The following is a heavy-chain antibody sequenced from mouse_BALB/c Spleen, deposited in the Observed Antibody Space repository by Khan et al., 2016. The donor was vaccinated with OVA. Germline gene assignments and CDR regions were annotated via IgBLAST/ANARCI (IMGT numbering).Heavy chain of an antibody. J-gene: IGHJ4*01. CDR1: GFSLSTSGMG. CDR2: IYWDDDK. D-gene: IGHD1-1*01. Sequence: QVTLKESGPGILQPSQTLSLTCSFSGFSLSTSGMGVSWIRQPSGKGLEWLAHIYWDDDKRYNPSLKSRLTISKDTSRNQVFLKITSVDTADIAAYYCARNSYGSFYALDYWGQGTSVTVSS. CDR3: ARNSYGSFYALDY. V-gene: IGHV8-12*01.